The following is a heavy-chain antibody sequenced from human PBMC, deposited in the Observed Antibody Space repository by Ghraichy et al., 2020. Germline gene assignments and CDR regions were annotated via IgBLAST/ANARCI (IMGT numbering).Heavy chain of an antibody. J-gene: IGHJ4*02. CDR2: IIPILGIA. CDR1: GGTFSSYA. V-gene: IGHV1-69*04. D-gene: IGHD3-10*01. Sequence: KVSCKASGGTFSSYAISWVRRAPGQGLEWMGRIIPILGIANYAQKFRGRVTITADKSTSTAYMELSSLRSEDTAVYYCARDSDGLIDYWGQGTLVTVSS. CDR3: ARDSDGLIDY.